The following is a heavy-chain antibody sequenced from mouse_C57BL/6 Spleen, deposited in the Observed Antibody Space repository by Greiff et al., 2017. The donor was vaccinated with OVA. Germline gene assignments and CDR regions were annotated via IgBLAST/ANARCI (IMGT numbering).Heavy chain of an antibody. V-gene: IGHV1-84*01. Sequence: LQESGPELVKPGASVKISCKASGYTFTDYYINWVKQRPGQGLEWIGWIYPGSGNTKYNEKFKGKATLTVDTSSSTAYMQLSSLTSEDSAVYFCARVNGNYGPHLFDYWGQGTTLTVSS. CDR2: IYPGSGNT. J-gene: IGHJ2*01. CDR1: GYTFTDYY. CDR3: ARVNGNYGPHLFDY. D-gene: IGHD2-1*01.